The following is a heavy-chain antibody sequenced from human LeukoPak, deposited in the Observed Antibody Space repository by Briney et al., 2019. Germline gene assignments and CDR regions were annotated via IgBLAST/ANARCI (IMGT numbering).Heavy chain of an antibody. CDR2: IRYDGSDK. V-gene: IGHV3-30*02. CDR1: GFNFSNYD. D-gene: IGHD2-21*02. J-gene: IGHJ5*02. CDR3: AKGDTS. Sequence: PGGSLRLSCAASGFNFSNYDMHWVRQAPAKGLEWVAFIRYDGSDKYYADPVKGRFTISRDNSKNTLYLQMNGLRTDDTAVDYRAKGDTSWGQGTLVTVSS.